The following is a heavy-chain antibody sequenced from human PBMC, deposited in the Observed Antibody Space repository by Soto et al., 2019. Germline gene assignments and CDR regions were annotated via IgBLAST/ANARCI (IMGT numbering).Heavy chain of an antibody. D-gene: IGHD2-15*01. Sequence: PGKGLVWVSRINSDGSRTSYADSVKGRFTISRDNAKNTLYLQMNSLRAEDTAFFFHAEDGIRRLCTVSAFLLTRSSDL. V-gene: IGHV3-74*01. CDR2: INSDGSRT. J-gene: IGHJ2*01. CDR3: AEDGIRRLCTVSAFLLTRSSDL.